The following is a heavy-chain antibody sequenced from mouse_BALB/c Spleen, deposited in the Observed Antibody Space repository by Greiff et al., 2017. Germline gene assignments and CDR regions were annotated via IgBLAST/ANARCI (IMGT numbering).Heavy chain of an antibody. CDR1: GYNFTSYW. V-gene: IGHV1-55*01. CDR2: IYPGSGST. J-gene: IGHJ3*01. CDR3: ARGDYYGDGFAY. D-gene: IGHD1-1*01. Sequence: QVQLKQPGAELVKPGTSVKLSCKASGYNFTSYWINWVKLRPGQGLEWIGDIYPGSGSTNYNEKFKSKATLTVDTSSSTAYMQLSSLASEDSALYYCARGDYYGDGFAYWGQGTLVTVSA.